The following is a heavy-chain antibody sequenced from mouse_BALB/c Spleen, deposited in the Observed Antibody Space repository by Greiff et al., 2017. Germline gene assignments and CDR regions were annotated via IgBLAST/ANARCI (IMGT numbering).Heavy chain of an antibody. V-gene: IGHV1-69*02. Sequence: QVQLKQPGAELVEPGAPVKLSCKASGYTFTSYWMNWVKQRPGRGLEWIGRIDPSDSETHYNQKFKDKATLTVDKSSSTAYIQLSSLTSEDSAVYYCARGNYVFAYWGQGTLVTVSA. CDR3: ARGNYVFAY. CDR1: GYTFTSYW. CDR2: IDPSDSET. J-gene: IGHJ3*01. D-gene: IGHD1-1*01.